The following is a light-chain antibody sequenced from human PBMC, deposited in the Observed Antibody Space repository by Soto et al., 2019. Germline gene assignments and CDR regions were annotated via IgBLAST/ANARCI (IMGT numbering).Light chain of an antibody. V-gene: IGLV2-8*01. CDR1: SSDVGAYKY. Sequence: QSALTQPPSASGSPGQSVTISCTGTSSDVGAYKYVSWYQQYPGKAPKLMIYEVTKRPSGVPDRFSGSKSGNTASLTVSGLQAEDEADYYCTSYVGNDIGGFGGGTKLTVL. CDR3: TSYVGNDIGG. J-gene: IGLJ3*02. CDR2: EVT.